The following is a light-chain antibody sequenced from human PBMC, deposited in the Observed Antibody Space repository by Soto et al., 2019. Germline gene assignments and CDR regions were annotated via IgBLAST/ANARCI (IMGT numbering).Light chain of an antibody. J-gene: IGLJ1*01. CDR2: DNN. V-gene: IGLV1-51*01. Sequence: QSVLTQPPSVSAAPGQRVTISCSGSISNIGNNYVSWHQHLPGKAPELLIYDNNQRPSGIPDRFSGSKSGTSATLGITGLQTGDEADYYCGTWDSSLSVYVFGTGTKVTVL. CDR3: GTWDSSLSVYV. CDR1: ISNIGNNY.